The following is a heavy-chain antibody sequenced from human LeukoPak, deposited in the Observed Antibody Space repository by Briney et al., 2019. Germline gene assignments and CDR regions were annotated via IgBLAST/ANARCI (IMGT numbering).Heavy chain of an antibody. CDR1: GYTFTSYA. CDR3: ARVAARKFDY. Sequence: ASVKVSCKASGYTFTSYAINWVRQAPGQGLEWMGWMNPNSGNTGYAQKFQGRVTITRNTSISTAYMELSSLRSEDTAVYYCARVAARKFDYWGQGTLVTVSS. CDR2: MNPNSGNT. D-gene: IGHD6-6*01. J-gene: IGHJ4*02. V-gene: IGHV1-8*03.